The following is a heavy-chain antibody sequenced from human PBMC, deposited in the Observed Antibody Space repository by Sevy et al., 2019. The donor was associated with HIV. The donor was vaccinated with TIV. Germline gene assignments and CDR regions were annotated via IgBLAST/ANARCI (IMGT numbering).Heavy chain of an antibody. CDR2: IYYSGST. D-gene: IGHD6-19*01. J-gene: IGHJ5*02. V-gene: IGHV4-59*01. CDR1: GGSISSYY. CDR3: ARAIAVAETWFDP. Sequence: TLSLTCTVSGGSISSYYWSWIRQPPGKGLEWIGYIYYSGSTNYNPSLKSRVTISVVTCKNQFSLKLSSVTAADTAVYYCARAIAVAETWFDPWGPGTLVPVSS.